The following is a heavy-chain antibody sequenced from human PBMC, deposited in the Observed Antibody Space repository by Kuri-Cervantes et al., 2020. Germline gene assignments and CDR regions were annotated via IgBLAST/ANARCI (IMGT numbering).Heavy chain of an antibody. CDR1: GFTFSSYS. CDR3: AKVDYYDSSGPQGGAFDI. J-gene: IGHJ3*02. CDR2: ISSSSSTI. Sequence: GESLKISCAASGFTFSSYSMNWVRQAPGKGLEWVSYISSSSSTIYYADSVKGRFTISRDNAKNSLYLQMNSLRAEDTALYYCAKVDYYDSSGPQGGAFDIWGQGTMVTVSS. D-gene: IGHD3-22*01. V-gene: IGHV3-48*04.